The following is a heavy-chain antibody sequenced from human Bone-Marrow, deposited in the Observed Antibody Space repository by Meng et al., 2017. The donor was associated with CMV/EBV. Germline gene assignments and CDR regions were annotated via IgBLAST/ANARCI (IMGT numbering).Heavy chain of an antibody. Sequence: SETLSRTCIVSGGSVSDYYWSWIRQPPGKGLEWIGYLYYTRSTTYNPSLESRATISIDTSKNRFSLRLKSVTAAETGAYYRARDFALGAAVPWGQKRAMDVWGQGTTVTVSS. CDR2: LYYTRST. V-gene: IGHV4-59*02. D-gene: IGHD6-13*01. CDR1: GGSVSDYY. J-gene: IGHJ6*02. CDR3: ARDFALGAAVPWGQKRAMDV.